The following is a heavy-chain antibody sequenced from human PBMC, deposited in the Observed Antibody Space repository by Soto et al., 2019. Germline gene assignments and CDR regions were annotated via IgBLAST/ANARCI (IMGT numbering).Heavy chain of an antibody. Sequence: GGSLRLSCEVSGLTFSMYSMSGVRQSPGKGLEWVAKIPQDGVDGHYADSVKGRFTISRDNGKNSLYLQLNNLRAEDTAVYYCARDHLILPAHDFFYGSDVWGRGATVTVSS. D-gene: IGHD2-21*02. CDR3: ARDHLILPAHDFFYGSDV. CDR2: IPQDGVDG. J-gene: IGHJ6*02. CDR1: GLTFSMYS. V-gene: IGHV3-7*03.